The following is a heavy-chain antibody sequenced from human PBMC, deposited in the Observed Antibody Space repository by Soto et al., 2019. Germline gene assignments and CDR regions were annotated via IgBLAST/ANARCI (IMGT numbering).Heavy chain of an antibody. D-gene: IGHD6-19*01. CDR1: GGTFISYA. Sequence: ASVKVSCNASGGTFISYAISWVRQAPGQGLEWMGGIIPIFGTANYAQKFQGRVTITADESTSTAYMELSSLRSEDTAVYYCARSYSSGWSYYFDYWGQGTLVTVSS. CDR2: IIPIFGTA. CDR3: ARSYSSGWSYYFDY. V-gene: IGHV1-69*13. J-gene: IGHJ4*02.